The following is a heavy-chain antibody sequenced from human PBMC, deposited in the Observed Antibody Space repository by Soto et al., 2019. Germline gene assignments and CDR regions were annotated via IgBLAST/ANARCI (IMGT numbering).Heavy chain of an antibody. V-gene: IGHV4-39*01. CDR2: IYYRGGT. Sequence: SETLSLTCTVSGGSISSSSYYWGWIRQPPGKGLEWIGSIYYRGGTYYNTSLKSRVTISVDTSRNQFSLKLSSVTAADTAVYYCARRSGGQRGLGYYYYYYMDVWGKGTTVTVSS. CDR1: GGSISSSSYY. D-gene: IGHD2-15*01. J-gene: IGHJ6*03. CDR3: ARRSGGQRGLGYYYYYYMDV.